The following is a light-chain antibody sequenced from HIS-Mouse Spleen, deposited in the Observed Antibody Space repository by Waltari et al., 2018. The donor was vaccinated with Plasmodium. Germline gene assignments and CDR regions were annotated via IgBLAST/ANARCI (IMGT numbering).Light chain of an antibody. J-gene: IGLJ1*01. Sequence: QSARTPPASVSGSPGQSTTIPCPGTSCDVGSYNPVPCYQQHPGKAPKPMIYEGSKRPSGVSNRFSGSKSGNTASLTISGLQAEDEADYYCCSYAGSSTYVFGTGTKVTVL. CDR1: SCDVGSYNP. CDR3: CSYAGSSTYV. CDR2: EGS. V-gene: IGLV2-23*01.